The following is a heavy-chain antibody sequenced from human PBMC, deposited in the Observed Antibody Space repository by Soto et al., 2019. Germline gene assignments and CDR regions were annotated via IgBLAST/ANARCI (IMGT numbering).Heavy chain of an antibody. CDR2: INHSGST. Sequence: QVQLQQWGAGLLKPSETLSLTCAVYGGSFSGYYWSWIRQPPGKGLEWIGEINHSGSTNYNPSLKSRVTISVDTSNNQFSLKLSSVTAADTAVYYCARGKGKVVPAAMRRNGMDVWGQGTTVTVSS. CDR3: ARGKGKVVPAAMRRNGMDV. CDR1: GGSFSGYY. J-gene: IGHJ6*02. V-gene: IGHV4-34*01. D-gene: IGHD2-2*01.